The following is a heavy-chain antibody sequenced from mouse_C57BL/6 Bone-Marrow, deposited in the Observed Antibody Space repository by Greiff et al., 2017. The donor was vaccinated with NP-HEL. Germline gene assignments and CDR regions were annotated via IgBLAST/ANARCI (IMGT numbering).Heavy chain of an antibody. CDR1: GYTFTDYN. J-gene: IGHJ4*01. CDR2: INPNNGGT. D-gene: IGHD2-4*01. V-gene: IGHV1-22*01. CDR3: ARSPLIYYDFLYAMDY. Sequence: VQLKQSGPELVKPGASVKMSCKASGYTFTDYNMHWVKQSHGKSLEWIGYINPNNGGTSYNQKFKGKATLTVNKSSSTAYMELRSLTSEDSAVYYCARSPLIYYDFLYAMDYWGQGTSVTVSS.